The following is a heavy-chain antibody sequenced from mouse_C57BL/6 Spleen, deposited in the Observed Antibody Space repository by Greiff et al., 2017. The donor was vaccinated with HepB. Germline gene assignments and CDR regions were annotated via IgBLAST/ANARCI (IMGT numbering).Heavy chain of an antibody. CDR3: ARDYYPGRGAFEY. CDR1: GYTFTSYD. D-gene: IGHD1-1*01. J-gene: IGHJ4*01. Sequence: QVQLQQSGPELVKPGASVKLSCKASGYTFTSYDINWVKQRPGQGLEWIGWIYPRDGSTTYNEKFKGKATLTVDTSSSTAYMELSSLTSEDSAVFFCARDYYPGRGAFEYWGQSTSVSVSS. CDR2: IYPRDGST. V-gene: IGHV1-85*01.